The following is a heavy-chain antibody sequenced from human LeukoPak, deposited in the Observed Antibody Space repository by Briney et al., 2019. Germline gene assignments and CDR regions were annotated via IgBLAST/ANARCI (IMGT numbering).Heavy chain of an antibody. CDR2: IRSKAYGGTT. CDR3: TRALKVGTIAAPLRRGPGGLSI. V-gene: IGHV3-49*04. D-gene: IGHD6-13*01. CDR1: GFTFGDYA. Sequence: GGSLRLSCTASGFTFGDYAMSWVRQAPGKGLEWVGFIRSKAYGGTTEYAASVKGRFTISRDDSKSIAYLQMNSLKTEDTAVYYCTRALKVGTIAAPLRRGPGGLSIWGQGTLVTVSS. J-gene: IGHJ4*02.